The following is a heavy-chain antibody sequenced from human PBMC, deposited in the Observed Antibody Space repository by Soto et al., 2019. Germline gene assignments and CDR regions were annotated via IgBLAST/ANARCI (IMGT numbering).Heavy chain of an antibody. D-gene: IGHD2-15*01. J-gene: IGHJ4*02. Sequence: GGSLRLSCAASGFTFSSYAMSWVRQAPGKGLEWVSAISGSGGSTYYADSVKGRFTISRDNSKNTLYLQMNSLRAEDTAVYYCANRYCSGGSCYGAGDYWGQGTLVTVSS. CDR2: ISGSGGST. V-gene: IGHV3-23*01. CDR1: GFTFSSYA. CDR3: ANRYCSGGSCYGAGDY.